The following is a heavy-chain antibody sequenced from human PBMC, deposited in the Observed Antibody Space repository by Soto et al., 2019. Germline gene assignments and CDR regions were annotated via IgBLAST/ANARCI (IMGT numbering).Heavy chain of an antibody. D-gene: IGHD3-22*01. J-gene: IGHJ4*02. V-gene: IGHV4-59*01. CDR1: GGSISSYY. Sequence: PSETLSLTCTVSGGSISSYYWSWIRQPPGKGLEWIGYIYYSGSTNYNPSLKSRVTISVDTSKNQFSLKLSSVTAADTAVYYCARAPVASYYYDSSGYNPRLSFDYWGQGTLVTVSS. CDR3: ARAPVASYYYDSSGYNPRLSFDY. CDR2: IYYSGST.